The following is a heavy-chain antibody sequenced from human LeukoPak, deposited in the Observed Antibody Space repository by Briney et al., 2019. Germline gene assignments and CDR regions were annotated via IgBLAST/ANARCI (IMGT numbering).Heavy chain of an antibody. CDR1: GYTFTGYY. D-gene: IGHD6-19*01. Sequence: GASVKVSCKASGYTFTGYYMHWVRQAPGQGLEWMGIINSSGGTTSYAQKFQGRVTMTRDTSTSTVYIELSSLRSEDTAVYYCARGGWYYFDYWGQGTLVTVSS. CDR3: ARGGWYYFDY. J-gene: IGHJ4*02. V-gene: IGHV1-46*01. CDR2: INSSGGTT.